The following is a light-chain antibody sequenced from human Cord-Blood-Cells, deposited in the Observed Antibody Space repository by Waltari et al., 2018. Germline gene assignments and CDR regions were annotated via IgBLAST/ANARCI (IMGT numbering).Light chain of an antibody. Sequence: QSALTQPASVSGSPGLSITISCTGTSSDVGGYNYVSWYQQHPGKAPKLMIYEVSNRPSGVSNRFSGSKSGNTASLTISGLQAEDEADYYCSSYTSSSTGWVFGGGTKLTVL. J-gene: IGLJ3*02. CDR1: SSDVGGYNY. V-gene: IGLV2-14*01. CDR3: SSYTSSSTGWV. CDR2: EVS.